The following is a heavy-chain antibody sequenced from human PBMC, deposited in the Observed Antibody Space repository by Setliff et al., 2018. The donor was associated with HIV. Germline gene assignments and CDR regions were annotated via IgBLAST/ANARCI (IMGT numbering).Heavy chain of an antibody. V-gene: IGHV4-31*03. Sequence: SETLSLTCTVSGGSVSSGAYFWSWIRQHPGKGLEWMGYMSKRGTYIINPSLASRMTMSVDTSKNQLYLRLKSVTAADTAVYFCARDAVEASIPGGWFDSWGPGTLVTVSS. J-gene: IGHJ5*01. CDR2: MSKRGTY. D-gene: IGHD2-21*01. CDR3: ARDAVEASIPGGWFDS. CDR1: GGSVSSGAYF.